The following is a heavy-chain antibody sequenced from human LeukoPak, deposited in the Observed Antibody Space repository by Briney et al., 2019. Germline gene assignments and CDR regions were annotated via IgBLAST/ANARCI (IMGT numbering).Heavy chain of an antibody. D-gene: IGHD6-13*01. V-gene: IGHV3-23*01. CDR1: GFTCSTYA. J-gene: IGHJ4*02. CDR3: AKRPGYSSSWYFDY. CDR2: ITSSGSNI. Sequence: GGSLRLSCAASGFTCSTYAMSWVRQAPGRGLEWVSAITSSGSNIFYANSVKGRFTISRDNSKNTLYLQMNSLRAEDTAVYYCAKRPGYSSSWYFDYWGQGTLVTVSS.